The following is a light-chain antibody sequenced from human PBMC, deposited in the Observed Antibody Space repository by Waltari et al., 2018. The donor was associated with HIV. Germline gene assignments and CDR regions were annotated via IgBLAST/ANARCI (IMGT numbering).Light chain of an antibody. J-gene: IGKJ3*01. CDR1: QSISSY. V-gene: IGKV1-39*01. CDR3: QQSYSTPCP. Sequence: DIQMPQSTSSLSASQGDRVTITCRASQSISSYLNWYQQKPGKAPKLRIYAASSLQTGVPSRFSGSGSGTDFTLTISSLQPEDFATYYCQQSYSTPCPFGPGTKVDI. CDR2: AAS.